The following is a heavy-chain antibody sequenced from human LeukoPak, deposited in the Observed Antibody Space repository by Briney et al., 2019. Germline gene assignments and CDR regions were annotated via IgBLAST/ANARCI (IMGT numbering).Heavy chain of an antibody. D-gene: IGHD3-10*01. CDR3: ATLEPISMVRGVIGFGY. Sequence: ASVKVSCKASGYTFTSYYMHWVRQAPGQGLEWMGIINPSGGSTSYAQKFQGRVTMTRDTSTSTVYMELSSLRSEDTAVYYCATLEPISMVRGVIGFGYWGQGTLVTVSS. CDR2: INPSGGST. J-gene: IGHJ4*02. CDR1: GYTFTSYY. V-gene: IGHV1-46*01.